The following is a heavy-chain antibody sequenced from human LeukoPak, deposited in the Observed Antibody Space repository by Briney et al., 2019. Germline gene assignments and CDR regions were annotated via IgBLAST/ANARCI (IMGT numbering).Heavy chain of an antibody. V-gene: IGHV3-30*18. J-gene: IGHJ4*02. CDR1: GFTLSSYD. D-gene: IGHD5-24*01. CDR3: AKLLEDGYNQYYFDY. Sequence: PGRSLRLSCAASGFTLSSYDMHWVRQAPGKGLEWVAVISYDGSNKYYADSVKGRFTISRDNSKNTLYLQMNSLRAEDTAVYYCAKLLEDGYNQYYFDYWGQGTLVTVSS. CDR2: ISYDGSNK.